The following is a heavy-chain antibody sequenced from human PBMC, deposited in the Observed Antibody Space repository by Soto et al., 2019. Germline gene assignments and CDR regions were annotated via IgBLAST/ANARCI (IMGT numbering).Heavy chain of an antibody. Sequence: GSLRLSCAASVFTFSSYAMSWVRQAPGKGLAWVSAISGSGVSTYYAESVRGRFTISRDNSKNTLDLQMNSLRDEDTAVYYCPKDSGPRLPPKEVKWGQGTLHTVSS. J-gene: IGHJ4*01. CDR1: VFTFSSYA. CDR2: ISGSGVST. V-gene: IGHV3-23*01. CDR3: PKDSGPRLPPKEVK. D-gene: IGHD6-25*01.